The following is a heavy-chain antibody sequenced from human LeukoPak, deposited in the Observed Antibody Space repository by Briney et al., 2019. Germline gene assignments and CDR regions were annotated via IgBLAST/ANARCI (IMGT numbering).Heavy chain of an antibody. CDR1: GYTFTSYG. CDR2: ISAYNGNT. J-gene: IGHJ3*02. Sequence: ASVKVSCKASGYTFTSYGISWVRQAPGQGLEWMGWISAYNGNTNYVQKLQGRVTVTTDTSTSTAYMELRSLRSDDTAVYYCARDTRRGYSYGSDIWGQGTMVTVSS. V-gene: IGHV1-18*01. CDR3: ARDTRRGYSYGSDI. D-gene: IGHD5-18*01.